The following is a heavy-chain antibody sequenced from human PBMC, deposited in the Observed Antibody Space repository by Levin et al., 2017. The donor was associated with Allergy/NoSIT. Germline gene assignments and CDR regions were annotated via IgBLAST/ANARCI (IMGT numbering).Heavy chain of an antibody. D-gene: IGHD3-9*01. CDR3: ARGREVYDILSY. CDR2: ISPDSGGT. V-gene: IGHV1-2*02. CDR1: GYTFTGYY. J-gene: IGHJ4*02. Sequence: ASVKVSCTTSGYTFTGYYIHWVRQAPGQGLEWMGWISPDSGGTKYAQKFQGRITLTRDTSISRAYMELSRLRSDDTAVYYCARGREVYDILSYWGQGTLVTVSS.